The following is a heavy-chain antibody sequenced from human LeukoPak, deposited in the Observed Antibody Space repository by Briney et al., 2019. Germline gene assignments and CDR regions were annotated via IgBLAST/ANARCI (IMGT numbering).Heavy chain of an antibody. Sequence: GASVKVSCKASGGTFSSYAISWVRQAPGQGLEWMGGIIPIFGTANYAQKFQGRVTITADESTSTAYMELSSLRSEDTAVYYCAWGYGSGLPYYYYYMDVWGKGTTVTVSS. J-gene: IGHJ6*03. V-gene: IGHV1-69*13. CDR1: GGTFSSYA. D-gene: IGHD3-10*01. CDR2: IIPIFGTA. CDR3: AWGYGSGLPYYYYYMDV.